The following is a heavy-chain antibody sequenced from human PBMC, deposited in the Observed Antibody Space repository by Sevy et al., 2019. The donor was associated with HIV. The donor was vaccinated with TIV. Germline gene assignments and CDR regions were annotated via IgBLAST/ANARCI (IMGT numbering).Heavy chain of an antibody. Sequence: GESLKISCMGSGYSFPSYWISWVRQMPGKGLEWMGRIDPRDSYINYSPSFQGHVTISADKSINTAYLQWSSLKASDTAMYYCARLQRQLGGDYWGQGTLVTVSS. CDR1: GYSFPSYW. CDR2: IDPRDSYI. J-gene: IGHJ4*02. V-gene: IGHV5-10-1*01. CDR3: ARLQRQLGGDY. D-gene: IGHD6-6*01.